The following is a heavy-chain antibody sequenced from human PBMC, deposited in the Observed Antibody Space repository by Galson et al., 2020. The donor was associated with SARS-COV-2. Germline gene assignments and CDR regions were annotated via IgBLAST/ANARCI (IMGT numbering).Heavy chain of an antibody. CDR3: ARERRVVPAAHDGGLDY. CDR1: GFTFSNYY. CDR2: IQPSGGST. V-gene: IGHV1-46*01. D-gene: IGHD2-15*01. Sequence: ASVKVSCKASGFTFSNYYFYWVRQAPGQGLEWMGMIQPSGGSTSYALRFQGRVTMTSDTSTSTVYMELSSLRNEDTAVFYCARERRVVPAAHDGGLDYWGQGTLVTVAS. J-gene: IGHJ4*02.